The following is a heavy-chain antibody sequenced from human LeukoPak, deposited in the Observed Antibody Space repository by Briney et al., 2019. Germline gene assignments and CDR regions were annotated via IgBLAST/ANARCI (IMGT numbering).Heavy chain of an antibody. D-gene: IGHD3-22*01. J-gene: IGHJ4*02. CDR1: GGSFSGYY. CDR2: INHSGST. CDR3: AITTMTTFDY. V-gene: IGHV4-34*01. Sequence: PSETLSLTCAVYGGSFSGYYWSWIRQPPGKGLEWIGEINHSGSTNYNPSLKSRVTISVDTSKNQFSLKLSSVTAADTAVYYCAITTMTTFDYWGQGTLVTVSS.